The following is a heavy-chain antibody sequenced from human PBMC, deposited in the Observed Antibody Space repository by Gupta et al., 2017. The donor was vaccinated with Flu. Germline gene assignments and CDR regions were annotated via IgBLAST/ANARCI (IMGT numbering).Heavy chain of an antibody. V-gene: IGHV3-49*03. CDR2: IRNTAYGGKP. J-gene: IGHJ1*01. D-gene: IGHD3-22*01. CDR3: ARDNADESIGYPLLSFQY. Sequence: WFRQAPGKGLEWVGLIRNTAYGGKPGYAASVRGRFTISRDDSNSIAYLHLTGLKTEDAAVYYCARDNADESIGYPLLSFQYWGQGTVVTVSS.